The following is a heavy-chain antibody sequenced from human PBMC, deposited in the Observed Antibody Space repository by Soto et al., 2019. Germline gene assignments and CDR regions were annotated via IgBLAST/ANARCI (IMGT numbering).Heavy chain of an antibody. V-gene: IGHV4-31*03. Sequence: SETVSLTCTVSGGSISSGGYYWRWIRQHPGKGLEWIGYIYYSGSTYYNPSLKSRVTISVDTSKNQFSLKLSSVTAADTAVYYCARTGYYDSSGYLFDPWGQGTLVTVSS. D-gene: IGHD3-22*01. J-gene: IGHJ5*02. CDR3: ARTGYYDSSGYLFDP. CDR1: GGSISSGGYY. CDR2: IYYSGST.